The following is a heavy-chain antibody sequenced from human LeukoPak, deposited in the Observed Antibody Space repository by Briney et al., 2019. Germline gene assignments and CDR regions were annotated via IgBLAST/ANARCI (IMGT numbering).Heavy chain of an antibody. CDR1: GFTFSSYE. Sequence: GGSLRLSCAASGFTFSSYEMNWVRQAPGKGLEWVSYISSSATFIYYADSVKGRFTISRDNAKNSLYLQMNSLRDEDTAVYYCAKSSGTYSLWYFDLWGRGTLVTVSS. CDR3: AKSSGTYSLWYFDL. CDR2: ISSSATFI. V-gene: IGHV3-48*03. J-gene: IGHJ2*01. D-gene: IGHD1-26*01.